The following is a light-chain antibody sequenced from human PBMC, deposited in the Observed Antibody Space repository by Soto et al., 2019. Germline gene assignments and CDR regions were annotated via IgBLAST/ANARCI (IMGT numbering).Light chain of an antibody. CDR1: QTISHW. V-gene: IGKV1-5*03. Sequence: DIQITQSPSTLSASVGDRVTITCRASQTISHWLAWYQQKPGKAPKLLIYKTSSLESGVPSRFSGGGSGTEFTLSISSLQPDDFATYYCQQYKTSPWTFGQGTKVDIK. CDR3: QQYKTSPWT. J-gene: IGKJ1*01. CDR2: KTS.